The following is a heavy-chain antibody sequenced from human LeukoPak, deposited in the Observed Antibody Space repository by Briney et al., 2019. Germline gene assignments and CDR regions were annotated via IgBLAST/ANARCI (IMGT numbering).Heavy chain of an antibody. V-gene: IGHV4-34*01. CDR3: ARVLGYCSSTSCTHPFFFDY. Sequence: PSETLSLTCAVYGGSFSGYRWSWIRQPPGKGLEWIGEINDSGRTTYNPSLKSRVTISVDRSKNQFSLKLSSVTAADTAVYYCARVLGYCSSTSCTHPFFFDYWGQGTLVTVSS. CDR1: GGSFSGYR. D-gene: IGHD2-2*01. CDR2: INDSGRT. J-gene: IGHJ4*02.